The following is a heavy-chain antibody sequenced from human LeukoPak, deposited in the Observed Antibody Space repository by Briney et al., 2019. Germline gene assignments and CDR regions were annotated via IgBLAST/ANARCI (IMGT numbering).Heavy chain of an antibody. V-gene: IGHV3-23*01. Sequence: GGSLRLSCAASGFTFSSYGMHWVRQAPGKGLEWVSVISGSGGNTYYADSVKGRFTVSRDNSKNTLYLQMNSPRAEDTAVYCCAKDRSDNSSWYLGDYWGQGTLVTVSS. CDR2: ISGSGGNT. CDR1: GFTFSSYG. D-gene: IGHD6-19*01. CDR3: AKDRSDNSSWYLGDY. J-gene: IGHJ4*02.